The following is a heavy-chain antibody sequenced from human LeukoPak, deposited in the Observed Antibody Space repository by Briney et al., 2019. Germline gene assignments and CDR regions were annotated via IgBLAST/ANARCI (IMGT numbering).Heavy chain of an antibody. V-gene: IGHV4-4*07. J-gene: IGHJ3*02. CDR1: GGSISNYY. Sequence: SETLSLTCTVSGGSISNYYWNWIRQPAGKGLEWVGRVYASGSTRFNPSFNSRVTMSAETSKNQVSLKMTSVTAADTAVYFCARDQSGFGGHNNDAFDIWGQGTMVTVSS. CDR2: VYASGST. D-gene: IGHD3-16*01. CDR3: ARDQSGFGGHNNDAFDI.